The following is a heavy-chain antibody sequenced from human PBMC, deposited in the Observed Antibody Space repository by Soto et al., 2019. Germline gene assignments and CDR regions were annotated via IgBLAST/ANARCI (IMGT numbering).Heavy chain of an antibody. J-gene: IGHJ5*02. CDR1: GFTFSSYA. Sequence: EVQLLESGGGLVQPGGSLRLSCAASGFTFSSYAMSWVRQAPGKGLEWVSTISGSGGSTYYADSVKGRFTISRGHSTNTRVRQRISRRAEDTAVYYCAKDGIQRDGADVWFGPWGQGTLVTVSS. CDR3: AKDGIQRDGADVWFGP. D-gene: IGHD5-18*01. CDR2: ISGSGGST. V-gene: IGHV3-23*01.